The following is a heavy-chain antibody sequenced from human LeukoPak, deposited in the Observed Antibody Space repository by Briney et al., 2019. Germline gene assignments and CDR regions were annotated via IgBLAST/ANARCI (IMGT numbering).Heavy chain of an antibody. CDR1: GFTFSSYG. D-gene: IGHD5-24*01. Sequence: PGRSLRLSCAASGFTFSSYGMHWVRQAPGKGLEWVAVISYDGSNKYYADSVKGRFTISRDNSKNTLSLQMDSLRGEDTAVYYCAKGWLSWPMNWGQGSLVTVSS. V-gene: IGHV3-30*18. CDR2: ISYDGSNK. J-gene: IGHJ4*02. CDR3: AKGWLSWPMN.